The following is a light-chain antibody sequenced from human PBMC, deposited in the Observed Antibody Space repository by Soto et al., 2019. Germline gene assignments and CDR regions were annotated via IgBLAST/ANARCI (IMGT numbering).Light chain of an antibody. Sequence: EIVMTQSPATLSVSPGGRATLSFRASQSVSSYLARYQQRPGQPPRLLIYGASTRATGIPARFSGSGSGTEFSLTISSLQSEDFAVYYCQQYNTWPPKYTSGQGTKLEIK. J-gene: IGKJ2*01. V-gene: IGKV3-15*01. CDR1: QSVSSY. CDR2: GAS. CDR3: QQYNTWPPKYT.